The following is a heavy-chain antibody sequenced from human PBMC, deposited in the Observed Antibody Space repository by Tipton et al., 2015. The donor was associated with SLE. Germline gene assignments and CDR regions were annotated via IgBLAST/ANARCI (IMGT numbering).Heavy chain of an antibody. CDR2: IYYSGST. Sequence: TLSLTCTVSGSSVSSSSYYWSWIRQPPGKGLEWIGHIYYSGSTYYNPSLKSRVTISVDTSKNQFSLKLSSVTAADTAVYYCARDRDGDAFDIWGQGTMVTVSS. CDR3: ARDRDGDAFDI. D-gene: IGHD3-10*01. V-gene: IGHV4-61*01. CDR1: GSSVSSSSYY. J-gene: IGHJ3*02.